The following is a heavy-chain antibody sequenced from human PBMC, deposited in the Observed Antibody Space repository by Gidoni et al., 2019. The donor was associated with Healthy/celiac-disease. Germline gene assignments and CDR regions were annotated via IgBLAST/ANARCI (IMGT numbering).Heavy chain of an antibody. V-gene: IGHV3-7*03. CDR2: IKQDGSEK. CDR3: ARDGPDDAFDI. CDR1: GFTFSSYW. Sequence: EVQLVESGGGLVQRGGYLSLSCAASGFTFSSYWMSWVRQAPGKGLDWVANIKQDGSEKYYVDSVKGRFTISRDNAKNSLYLQMNSLRAEDTAVYYCARDGPDDAFDIWGQGTMVTVSS. J-gene: IGHJ3*02.